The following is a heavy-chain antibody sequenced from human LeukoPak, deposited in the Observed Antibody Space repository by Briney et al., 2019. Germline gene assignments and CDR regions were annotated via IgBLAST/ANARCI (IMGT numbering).Heavy chain of an antibody. CDR3: ARGSGPDDFWGGYYEY. Sequence: SVKVSCKASGGTFSSYAISWVRQAPGQGLEWMGGIIPIFGAANYAQKFQGRVTITADESTSTAYMELSSLRSEDTAVYYCARGSGPDDFWGGYYEYWGQGTLVTVSS. V-gene: IGHV1-69*13. D-gene: IGHD3-3*01. CDR1: GGTFSSYA. J-gene: IGHJ4*02. CDR2: IIPIFGAA.